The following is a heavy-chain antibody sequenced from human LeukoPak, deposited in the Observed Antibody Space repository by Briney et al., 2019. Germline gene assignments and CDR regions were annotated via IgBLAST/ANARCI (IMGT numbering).Heavy chain of an antibody. J-gene: IGHJ4*02. V-gene: IGHV4-59*12. Sequence: SETLSLTCTVSGGSISSYYWSWIRQPPGKGLEWIGYIYYSGSSYYNPSLKSRVTISADTSKNQFSLKLSSVTAADTAIYYCAKTLYYYDSSGYPSPGFYFDYWGQGTLVTVSS. D-gene: IGHD3-22*01. CDR1: GGSISSYY. CDR2: IYYSGSS. CDR3: AKTLYYYDSSGYPSPGFYFDY.